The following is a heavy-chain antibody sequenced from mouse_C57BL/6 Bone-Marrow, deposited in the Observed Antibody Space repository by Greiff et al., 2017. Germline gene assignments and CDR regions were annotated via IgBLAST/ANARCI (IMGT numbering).Heavy chain of an antibody. CDR3: ARWFYYGSSYWYFDV. CDR2: ISSGSSTI. J-gene: IGHJ1*03. Sequence: EVHLVESGGGLVKPGGSLKLSCAASGFTFSDYGMHWVHQAPEKGLEWVAYISSGSSTIYYADTVKGRFTISRDNAKNTLFLQMTSLRSEDTAMYYCARWFYYGSSYWYFDVWGTGTTVTVSS. D-gene: IGHD1-1*01. V-gene: IGHV5-17*01. CDR1: GFTFSDYG.